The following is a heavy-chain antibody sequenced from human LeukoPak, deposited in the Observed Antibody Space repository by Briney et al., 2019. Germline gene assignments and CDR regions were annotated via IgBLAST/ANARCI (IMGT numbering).Heavy chain of an antibody. Sequence: SETLSLTCTVSGDSIYSSYWTWIRQPAGKGLEWIGRVYTSGKTNNNPSLKSRVTISVDKSKNQFSLKVNSVTAADTAVYYCAIDQTATGYFDYWGQGALVTVS. CDR2: VYTSGKT. CDR3: AIDQTATGYFDY. V-gene: IGHV4-4*07. D-gene: IGHD2-21*02. J-gene: IGHJ4*02. CDR1: GDSIYSSY.